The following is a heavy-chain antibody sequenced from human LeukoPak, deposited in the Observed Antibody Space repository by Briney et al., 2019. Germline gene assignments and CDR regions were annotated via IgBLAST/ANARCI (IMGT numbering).Heavy chain of an antibody. J-gene: IGHJ3*02. CDR2: ISGSGGST. CDR3: AKGYYYGSGADAFDI. Sequence: GGSLRLSCVASGFTFSSYAMSWVRQAPGKGLEWVSAISGSGGSTYYADSVKGRFTISRDNSKNTLYLQMNSLRAEDTAVYYCAKGYYYGSGADAFDIWGQGTMVTVSS. CDR1: GFTFSSYA. D-gene: IGHD3-10*01. V-gene: IGHV3-23*01.